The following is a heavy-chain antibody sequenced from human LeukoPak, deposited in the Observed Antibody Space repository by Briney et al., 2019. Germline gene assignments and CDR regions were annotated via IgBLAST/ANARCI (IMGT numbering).Heavy chain of an antibody. CDR2: INPNNGGT. Sequence: GASVKVSCKASGYTFTGHYIHWVRQAPGQGLEWMGWINPNNGGTSYAQKFQGRVSVTGDTSITTAYMELSRLRSDDTALYYCARDRVPFYSSTFKDYYLQYGLDVWGQGTTVTISS. CDR1: GYTFTGHY. V-gene: IGHV1-2*02. D-gene: IGHD6-13*01. CDR3: ARDRVPFYSSTFKDYYLQYGLDV. J-gene: IGHJ6*02.